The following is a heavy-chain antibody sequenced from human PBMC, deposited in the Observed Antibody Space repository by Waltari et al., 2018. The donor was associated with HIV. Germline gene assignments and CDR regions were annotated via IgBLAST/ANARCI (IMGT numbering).Heavy chain of an antibody. CDR1: VLHFRDFF. CDR3: STGRSSVVAAPPVQ. J-gene: IGHJ2*01. Sequence: QVQLAESGGGVVQSGKSVRVSCNAAVLHFRDFFIHWVRQAPQKGLEWLAVIWSDTKTKFYEDSIKGRFSVSRDNSKNTTFLQIYALTPADTAIYYCSTGRSSVVAAPPVQWGRGT. V-gene: IGHV3-33*03. D-gene: IGHD2-21*01. CDR2: IWSDTKTK.